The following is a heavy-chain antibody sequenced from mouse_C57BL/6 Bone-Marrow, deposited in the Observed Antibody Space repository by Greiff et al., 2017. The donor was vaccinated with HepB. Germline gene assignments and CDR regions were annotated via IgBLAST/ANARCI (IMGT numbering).Heavy chain of an antibody. CDR3: ASRRGYGRAWFAY. Sequence: VQLQQSGAELVKPGASVKMSCKASGYTFTSYWITWVKQRPGQGLEWIGDIYPGSGSTNYNEKFKSKATLTVDTSSSTAYMQLSSLTSEDSAVYYCASRRGYGRAWFAYWGQGTLVTVSA. J-gene: IGHJ3*01. CDR2: IYPGSGST. CDR1: GYTFTSYW. V-gene: IGHV1-55*01. D-gene: IGHD2-2*01.